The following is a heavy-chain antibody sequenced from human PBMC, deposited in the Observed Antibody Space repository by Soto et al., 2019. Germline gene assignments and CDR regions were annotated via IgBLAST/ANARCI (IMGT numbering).Heavy chain of an antibody. CDR2: INSDGSHT. D-gene: IGHD4-17*01. CDR3: AKVGDYGDYAGEIWFDS. CDR1: GFTFFAYW. J-gene: IGHJ5*01. Sequence: EVQLVESGGGLVQPGGSLRLSCAASGFTFFAYWIHWVRQVPGKGLVWVSRINSDGSHTSYADSVRGRFTISRDNSKNTVYLQMNSLAADETAVYYCAKVGDYGDYAGEIWFDSWGQGSLVTVSS. V-gene: IGHV3-74*01.